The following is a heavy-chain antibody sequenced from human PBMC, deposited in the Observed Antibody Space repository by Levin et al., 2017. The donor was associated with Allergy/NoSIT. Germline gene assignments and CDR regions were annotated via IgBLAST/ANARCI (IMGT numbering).Heavy chain of an antibody. D-gene: IGHD3-16*01. Sequence: GGSLRLSCAASGFTFSSYGMHWVRQAPGKWLEWVAVIWYDGSNKYYADSVKGRFTISRDNSKNTLYLQMNSLRAEDTAVYYCAREGDQLTYYGMDVWGQGTTVTVSS. CDR1: GFTFSSYG. CDR2: IWYDGSNK. CDR3: AREGDQLTYYGMDV. J-gene: IGHJ6*02. V-gene: IGHV3-33*01.